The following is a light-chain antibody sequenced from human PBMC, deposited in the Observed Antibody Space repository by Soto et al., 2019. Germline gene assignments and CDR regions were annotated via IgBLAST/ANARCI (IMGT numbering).Light chain of an antibody. CDR1: QSVSSSY. Sequence: EIVLTQSPGTLSLSPGERATLSCRASQSVSSSYLAWYQQKPGQAPRLLIYGASSRATGIPDRFSGSGSGTDLTLTISRLEPEDFAVYYCQQYGSAPRFGPGTKVDIK. CDR2: GAS. CDR3: QQYGSAPR. V-gene: IGKV3-20*01. J-gene: IGKJ3*01.